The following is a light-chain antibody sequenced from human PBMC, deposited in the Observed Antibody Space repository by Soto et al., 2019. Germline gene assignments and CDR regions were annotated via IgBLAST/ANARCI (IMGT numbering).Light chain of an antibody. Sequence: EIVMTQSPATLSVSPGESATLSCRASQSVSSSLAWYQQKPGQAPRLLIYGASTRATGIPARFSGSGSGTEFTLTISSLQSEDFAVYYCQQYNNRVYFVGGTNVDIK. V-gene: IGKV3D-15*01. CDR1: QSVSSS. J-gene: IGKJ4*01. CDR3: QQYNNRVY. CDR2: GAS.